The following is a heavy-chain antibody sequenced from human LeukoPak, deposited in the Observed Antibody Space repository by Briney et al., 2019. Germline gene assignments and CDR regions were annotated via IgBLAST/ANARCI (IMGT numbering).Heavy chain of an antibody. D-gene: IGHD3-16*02. J-gene: IGHJ4*02. CDR1: GFTFSSYG. Sequence: PGGSLRLTCAASGFTFSSYGMHWVRQAPGKGLEGVAFIRHDGSNKYYADSVKGRFTISRDNSKNTLYLQMNSLRAGDTAVYYCARESYRSRNDYWGQGTLVTVSS. CDR2: IRHDGSNK. CDR3: ARESYRSRNDY. V-gene: IGHV3-30*02.